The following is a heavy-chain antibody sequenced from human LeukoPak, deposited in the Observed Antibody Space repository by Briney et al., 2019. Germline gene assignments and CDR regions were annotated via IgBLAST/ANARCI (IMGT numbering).Heavy chain of an antibody. V-gene: IGHV3-33*01. D-gene: IGHD1-26*01. CDR1: GFTFSSYG. CDR3: ATSGSYYRFEY. CDR2: IWYDGSNK. J-gene: IGHJ4*02. Sequence: GGSLRLSCAASGFTFSSYGMHWVRQAPGKGLEWVAVIWYDGSNKYYADSVKGRFTISRDNSKDTLYLQMNSLRAEDTAVYYCATSGSYYRFEYWGQGTLVTVSS.